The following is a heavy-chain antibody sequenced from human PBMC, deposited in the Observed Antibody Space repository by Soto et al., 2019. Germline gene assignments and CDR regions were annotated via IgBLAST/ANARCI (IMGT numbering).Heavy chain of an antibody. D-gene: IGHD3-3*01. CDR2: IYHSGST. V-gene: IGHV4-4*02. J-gene: IGHJ4*02. CDR1: GDSMTNTNW. Sequence: SETLSLTCAVSGDSMTNTNWWSWVRQPPGKGLEWIGEIYHSGSTNYNPSLRSRVTMSVDKSKNQFSLNLTSVTAADTAVYYCAKRSLRRLRFVETHWGQGTLVTVSS. CDR3: AKRSLRRLRFVETH.